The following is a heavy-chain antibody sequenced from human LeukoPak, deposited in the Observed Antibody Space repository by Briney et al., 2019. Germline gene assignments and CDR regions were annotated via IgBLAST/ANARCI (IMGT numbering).Heavy chain of an antibody. V-gene: IGHV1-46*01. D-gene: IGHD3-22*01. CDR2: INPSGGST. J-gene: IGHJ4*02. CDR1: GYTFTSYY. CDR3: ASGNPSSGTYKFDY. Sequence: ASVKVSCKASGYTFTSYYMHWLRQAPGRGLEWMGVINPSGGSTGYAQKFQGRVTMTRDTSTSTVYMELSSLRSEDTAVYYCASGNPSSGTYKFDYWGQGTLVTVSS.